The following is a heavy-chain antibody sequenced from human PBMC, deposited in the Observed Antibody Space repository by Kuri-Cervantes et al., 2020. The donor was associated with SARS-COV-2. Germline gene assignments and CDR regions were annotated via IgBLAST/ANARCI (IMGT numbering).Heavy chain of an antibody. V-gene: IGHV1-69*13. Sequence: SVKVSCKASGGTFSSYAISWVRQAPGQGLEWMGGIIPIFGTANYAQKFQGRVTITADESTSTAYMELNSLRSEDTAVYYCARRGGPYGDYGQRDYYYYGMDVWGQGTTVTVSS. J-gene: IGHJ6*02. D-gene: IGHD4-17*01. CDR1: GGTFSSYA. CDR3: ARRGGPYGDYGQRDYYYYGMDV. CDR2: IIPIFGTA.